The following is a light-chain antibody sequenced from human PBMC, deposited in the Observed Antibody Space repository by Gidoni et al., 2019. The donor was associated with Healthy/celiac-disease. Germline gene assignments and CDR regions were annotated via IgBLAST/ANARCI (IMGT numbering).Light chain of an antibody. CDR1: NIGSKS. Sequence: YVLTQPPSVSVAPGKTARITCGGHNIGSKSVHWYQQKPGQAPVLVIYYDSDRPSGIPERFSGSNSGNTATLTISRVEAGDEADYYCQVWDSSSDHVVFGGGTKLTVL. CDR3: QVWDSSSDHVV. CDR2: YDS. J-gene: IGLJ2*01. V-gene: IGLV3-21*04.